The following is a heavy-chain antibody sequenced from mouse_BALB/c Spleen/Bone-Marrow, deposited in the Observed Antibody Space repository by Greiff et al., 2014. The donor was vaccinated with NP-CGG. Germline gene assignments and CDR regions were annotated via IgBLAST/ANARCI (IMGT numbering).Heavy chain of an antibody. CDR2: IWAGGST. V-gene: IGHV2-9*02. Sequence: LQESGPGLVAPSQSLSITCTVSGFSLTSYGVHWVRQPPGKGLEWLGVIWAGGSTNYNSALMSRLCISKDNSKSQVFLKMNSLQTDDTAIYYCARVYLWYFDVWGAGTTVTASS. CDR3: ARVYLWYFDV. D-gene: IGHD2-3*01. J-gene: IGHJ1*01. CDR1: GFSLTSYG.